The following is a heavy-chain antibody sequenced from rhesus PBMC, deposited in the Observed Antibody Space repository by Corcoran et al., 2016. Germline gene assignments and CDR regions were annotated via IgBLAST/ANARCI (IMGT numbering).Heavy chain of an antibody. D-gene: IGHD3-16*01. CDR3: ARGLVVADYFDY. CDR1: GGSLSCYY. Sequence: QVQLQESGPGLVKPSETLSLTCAVSGGSLSCYYWGWIRPPPGTGLEWIGDISGSSRSPDYNPSLKSRVTISTDTSKNQFSLKRSSVTAADKAVYYCARGLVVADYFDYWGQGVLVTVSS. CDR2: ISGSSRSP. J-gene: IGHJ4*01. V-gene: IGHV4-165*01.